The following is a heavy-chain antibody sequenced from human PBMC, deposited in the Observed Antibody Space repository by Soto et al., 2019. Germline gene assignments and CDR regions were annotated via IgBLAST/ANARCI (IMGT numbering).Heavy chain of an antibody. CDR1: GGSVSSGSYY. V-gene: IGHV4-61*01. CDR2: IYYSGST. J-gene: IGHJ5*02. Sequence: SETLSLTCTVSGGSVSSGSYYWSWIRQPPGKGLEWIGYIYYSGSTNYNPSLKSRVTISVDTSKNQFSLKLSSVTAADTAVYYCARARTEYSSSSGEDWFDPWGQGTLVTVSS. D-gene: IGHD6-6*01. CDR3: ARARTEYSSSSGEDWFDP.